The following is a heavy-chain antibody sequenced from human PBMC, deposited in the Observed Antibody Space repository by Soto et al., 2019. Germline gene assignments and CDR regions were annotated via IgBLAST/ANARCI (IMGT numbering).Heavy chain of an antibody. D-gene: IGHD6-19*01. V-gene: IGHV3-23*01. Sequence: GGSLRLSCAASGFTFSSYAMSWVRQAPGKGLEWVSAISGSGGSTYYADSVKGRFTISRDNSKNTLYLQMNSLRAEDTAVYYCAKLNRYSSGWPSFDYWGQGTLVTVSS. CDR1: GFTFSSYA. CDR3: AKLNRYSSGWPSFDY. CDR2: ISGSGGST. J-gene: IGHJ4*02.